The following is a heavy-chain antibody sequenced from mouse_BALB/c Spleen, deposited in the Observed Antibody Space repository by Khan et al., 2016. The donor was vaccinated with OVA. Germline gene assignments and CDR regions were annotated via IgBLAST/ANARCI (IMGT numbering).Heavy chain of an antibody. V-gene: IGHV2-6-4*01. CDR2: IWGGGST. D-gene: IGHD2-12*01. J-gene: IGHJ4*01. CDR3: ARTYYSYHGYYAMDY. CDR1: GFSLSRYN. Sequence: QVQLKESGPGLVAPSQSLSITCTVSGFSLSRYNLHWVRQPPGKGLEWLGIIWGGGSTDYNSALKSRLSISKDNSKSQVFLKMNSLQTDDIVMEYYARTYYSYHGYYAMDYWRQGTSVTVSS.